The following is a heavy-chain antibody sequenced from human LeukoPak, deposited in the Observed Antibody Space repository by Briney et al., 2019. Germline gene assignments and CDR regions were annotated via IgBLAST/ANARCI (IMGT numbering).Heavy chain of an antibody. CDR3: AKEALTYYDFWGGYQFDY. CDR2: ISGSGGGT. Sequence: GGSLRLSCAASGFTFSSYAMSWVRQAPGKGLEWVSAISGSGGGTYYADSVKGRFTISRDNSKNTLYLQMNSLRAEDTAVYYCAKEALTYYDFWGGYQFDYWGQGTLVTVSS. V-gene: IGHV3-23*01. CDR1: GFTFSSYA. J-gene: IGHJ4*02. D-gene: IGHD3-3*01.